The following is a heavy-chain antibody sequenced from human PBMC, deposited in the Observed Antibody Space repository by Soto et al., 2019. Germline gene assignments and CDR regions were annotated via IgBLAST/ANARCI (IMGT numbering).Heavy chain of an antibody. D-gene: IGHD6-13*01. CDR1: GGSISNYY. V-gene: IGHV4-59*08. Sequence: QVQLQESGPGLVKPSETLSLTCTVSGGSISNYYWSWIRQPPGKGREWIGVMAYRGTTNYNPSLKSRVTIPVDTSKNQCSLKLSSVTAADTAVYYCASRDSSSWSIDYWGQGTLVTVSS. CDR2: MAYRGTT. J-gene: IGHJ4*02. CDR3: ASRDSSSWSIDY.